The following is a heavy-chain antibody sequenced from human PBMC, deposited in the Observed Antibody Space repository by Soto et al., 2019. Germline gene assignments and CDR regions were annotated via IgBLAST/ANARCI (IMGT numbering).Heavy chain of an antibody. CDR3: ARASRYYGSGSYYDFDY. Sequence: EVQLVESGGGLVQPGGSLRLSCAASEFTFSSYWMHWVRQAPGKGLVWVSRINSDGSSTSYADSVKGRFTISRDNAKNTLYLQMNSLRAEDTAVYYCARASRYYGSGSYYDFDYWGQGTLVTVSS. V-gene: IGHV3-74*01. CDR1: EFTFSSYW. D-gene: IGHD3-10*01. J-gene: IGHJ4*02. CDR2: INSDGSST.